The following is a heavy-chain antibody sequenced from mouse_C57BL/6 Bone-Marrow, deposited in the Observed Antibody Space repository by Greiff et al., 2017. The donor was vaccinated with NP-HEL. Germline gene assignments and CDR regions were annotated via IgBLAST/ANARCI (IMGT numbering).Heavy chain of an antibody. V-gene: IGHV5-12*01. J-gene: IGHJ4*01. D-gene: IGHD1-1*01. CDR1: GFTFSDYY. Sequence: VMLVESGGGLVQPGGSLKLSCAASGFTFSDYYMYWVRQTPEKRLEWVAYISNGGGSTYYPDTVKGRFTISRDNAKNTLYLQMSRLKSEDTAMYYCARRGYYYGMGYAMDYWGQGTSVTVSS. CDR3: ARRGYYYGMGYAMDY. CDR2: ISNGGGST.